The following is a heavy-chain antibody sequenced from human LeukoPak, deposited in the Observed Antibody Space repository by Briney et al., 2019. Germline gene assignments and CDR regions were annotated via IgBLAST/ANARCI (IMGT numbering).Heavy chain of an antibody. J-gene: IGHJ4*02. CDR1: GFTFSSYE. CDR2: ISSSGSTI. V-gene: IGHV3-48*03. Sequence: GGSLRLSCAASGFTFSSYEMNWVRQAPGKGLEGVSYISSSGSTIYYADSLKGRFTISRDDAKNSLYLQMNSLRAEDTAVYYCARASDYGDYVARFDYWGQGTLVTVSS. D-gene: IGHD4-17*01. CDR3: ARASDYGDYVARFDY.